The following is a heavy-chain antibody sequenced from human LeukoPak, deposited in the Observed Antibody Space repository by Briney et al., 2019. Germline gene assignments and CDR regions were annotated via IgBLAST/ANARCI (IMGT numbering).Heavy chain of an antibody. Sequence: SETLSLTCTVSGVSISSGGYYWSWIRQHPGKGLEWIGYIYYSGSTYYNPSLKSRVTISVDTSKNQFSLKLSSVTAADTAVYYCARNPKFTVSKYFDYWGQGTLVTVSS. J-gene: IGHJ4*02. CDR1: GVSISSGGYY. D-gene: IGHD3-16*02. CDR3: ARNPKFTVSKYFDY. CDR2: IYYSGST. V-gene: IGHV4-31*03.